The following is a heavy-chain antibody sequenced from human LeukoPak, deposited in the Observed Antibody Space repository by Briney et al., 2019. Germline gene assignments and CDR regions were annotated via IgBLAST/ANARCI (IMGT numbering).Heavy chain of an antibody. D-gene: IGHD3-10*01. CDR1: GGTFSSYA. CDR2: IIPIFGTA. CDR3: ATTYYYGSGTNDY. J-gene: IGHJ4*02. V-gene: IGHV1-69*06. Sequence: GASVKVSCKASGGTFSSYAISWVRQAPGQGLEWMGGIIPIFGTANYAQKFQGRVTITADKSTSTAYMELSSLRSEDTAVYYCATTYYYGSGTNDYWGQGTLVTVSS.